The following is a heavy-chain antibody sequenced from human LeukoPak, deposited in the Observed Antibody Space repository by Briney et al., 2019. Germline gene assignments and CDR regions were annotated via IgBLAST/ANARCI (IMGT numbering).Heavy chain of an antibody. J-gene: IGHJ4*02. Sequence: ASETLSLTCTVSGDSTKNYYWSWIRQSPGKGLEWIGYIYHSGNTNYNPSLKSRLTMSIDTSKNQFSLNLNSVTAADTAVYYCARGNYGSGSYYVVDFDYWGQGTLVTVSS. CDR1: GDSTKNYY. V-gene: IGHV4-59*01. CDR3: ARGNYGSGSYYVVDFDY. D-gene: IGHD3-10*01. CDR2: IYHSGNT.